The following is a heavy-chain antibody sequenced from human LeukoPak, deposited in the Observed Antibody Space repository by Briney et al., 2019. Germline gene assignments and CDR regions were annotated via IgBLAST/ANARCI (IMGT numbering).Heavy chain of an antibody. CDR2: ISGSGGST. Sequence: GGSLRLSCAASGFTFSSYSMNWVRQAPGKGLEWVSAISGSGGSTYYADSVKGRFTISRDNSKNTLYLQMNSLRAEDTAVYYCVLILTGRFDPWGQGTLVTVSS. D-gene: IGHD3-9*01. J-gene: IGHJ5*02. CDR1: GFTFSSYS. CDR3: VLILTGRFDP. V-gene: IGHV3-23*01.